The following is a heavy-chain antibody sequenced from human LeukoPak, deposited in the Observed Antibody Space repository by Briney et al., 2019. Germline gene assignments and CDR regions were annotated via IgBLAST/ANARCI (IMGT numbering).Heavy chain of an antibody. D-gene: IGHD3-22*01. J-gene: IGHJ4*02. V-gene: IGHV1-2*02. CDR3: ARVSGSYYDSGGLDH. Sequence: GASVKVSCKASGYTFTGYYMHWVRQAPGQGLEWMGWINPNSGGTNYAQKFQGRVTMTREKSISTIYMELNRLRFDDTAMYYCARVSGSYYDSGGLDHWGQGTLVTVSS. CDR1: GYTFTGYY. CDR2: INPNSGGT.